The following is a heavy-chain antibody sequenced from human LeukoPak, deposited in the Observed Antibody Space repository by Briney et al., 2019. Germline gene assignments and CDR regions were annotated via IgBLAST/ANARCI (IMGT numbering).Heavy chain of an antibody. Sequence: GGSLRLSCAASGFTFSSYAMHWVRQAPGKGLEWVSVIYGGGSTYYADSVKGQFTISRDTSKNTPSLQMNSLRAEDTAVYYCASWPGGWYGEDSWGQGTLVTVSS. CDR2: IYGGGST. CDR1: GFTFSSYA. V-gene: IGHV3-53*01. D-gene: IGHD6-19*01. CDR3: ASWPGGWYGEDS. J-gene: IGHJ4*02.